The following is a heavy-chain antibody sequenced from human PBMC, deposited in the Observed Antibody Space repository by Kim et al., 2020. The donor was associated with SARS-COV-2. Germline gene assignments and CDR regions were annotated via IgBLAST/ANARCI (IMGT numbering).Heavy chain of an antibody. CDR1: GITFSEYY. Sequence: GGSLRLSCTVSGITFSEYYMSWIRQAPGKGLEWVSYIYSSSESIKYADSVKGRFTLSRDNAKNSLYLQMNNLTPDDTAVYYCATLGYCYFHLWGRGSLVSVSA. J-gene: IGHJ2*01. CDR2: IYSSSESI. CDR3: ATLGYCYFHL. V-gene: IGHV3-11*01.